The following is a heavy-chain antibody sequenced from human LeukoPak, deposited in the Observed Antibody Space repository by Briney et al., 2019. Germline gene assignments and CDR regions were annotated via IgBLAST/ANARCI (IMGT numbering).Heavy chain of an antibody. Sequence: GGSLRLSCAASGFTFSSYSMNWVRQAPGKGLEWVTVISYDGSDKYYADSVKGRFTISRDNSRNTLYLQMNSLRVEDTAVYYCAKEVGTFTLDYWGQGTLVTVSS. D-gene: IGHD1-26*01. CDR1: GFTFSSYS. J-gene: IGHJ4*02. CDR3: AKEVGTFTLDY. CDR2: ISYDGSDK. V-gene: IGHV3-30*18.